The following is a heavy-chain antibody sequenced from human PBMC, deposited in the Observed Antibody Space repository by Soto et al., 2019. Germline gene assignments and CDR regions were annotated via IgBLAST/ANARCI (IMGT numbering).Heavy chain of an antibody. J-gene: IGHJ6*02. CDR3: AVPAASVAGASGSYYYYGMDV. CDR1: GGSISSSSYY. V-gene: IGHV4-39*01. CDR2: IYYSGSP. Sequence: LSLTCTVSGGSISSSSYYWGWIRQPPGKGLEWIGYIYYSGSPYYNPSLKSRVTISVDTSKNQFSLKLSSVTAADTAVYYCAVPAASVAGASGSYYYYGMDVWGQGTTVTVS. D-gene: IGHD6-19*01.